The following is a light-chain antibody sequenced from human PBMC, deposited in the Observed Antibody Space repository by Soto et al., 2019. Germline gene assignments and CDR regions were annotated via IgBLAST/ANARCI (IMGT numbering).Light chain of an antibody. CDR3: GADHGSGSNFVFP. CDR2: VGTGGIVG. V-gene: IGLV9-49*01. Sequence: QSVLTQPPSASASLGASVTLTCTLSSGYSNYKVDWYQQRPGKGPRFVMRVGTGGIVGSKGDGIPDRFSVLGSGLNRYLTIKNIQEEDESDYHCGADHGSGSNFVFPFGSGTQLTVL. CDR1: SGYSNYK. J-gene: IGLJ6*01.